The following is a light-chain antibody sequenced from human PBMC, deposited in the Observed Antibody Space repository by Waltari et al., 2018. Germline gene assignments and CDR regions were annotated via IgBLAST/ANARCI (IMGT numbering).Light chain of an antibody. Sequence: ETVMTQSPTTLSMSPGERATLSCRASQSVRSNLAWYQQKPGQAPRLLIYGASSRATGSPARFSGSGAGTEFTLTISSLQSEDFAVYYCQHCNDCPPMYTFGQGTKLEI. CDR2: GAS. CDR1: QSVRSN. J-gene: IGKJ2*01. CDR3: QHCNDCPPMYT. V-gene: IGKV3-15*01.